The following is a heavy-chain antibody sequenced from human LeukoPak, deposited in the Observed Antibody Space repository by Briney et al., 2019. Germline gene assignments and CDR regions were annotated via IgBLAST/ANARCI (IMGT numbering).Heavy chain of an antibody. CDR3: ARGPPYYFGMDV. CDR2: ISSDGSTT. J-gene: IGHJ6*02. Sequence: GGSLRLSCAASGFTLSSFWMHWVRQAPGKGLVWISRISSDGSTTSYADSVKGRFTIPRDNAKNTLYLQMNSLRAEDTAVYYCARGPPYYFGMDVWGQGTTVTVSS. CDR1: GFTLSSFW. V-gene: IGHV3-74*01.